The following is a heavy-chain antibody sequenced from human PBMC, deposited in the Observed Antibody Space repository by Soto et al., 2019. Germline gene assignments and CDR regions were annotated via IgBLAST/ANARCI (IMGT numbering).Heavy chain of an antibody. CDR1: GDSISSTNW. D-gene: IGHD4-4*01. Sequence: QVQLQASGPGLVKPSGTLSLTCAVSGDSISSTNWWSWVRQPPGKGLEWIGEILHNGSTNNNPSLKSRVTISVDKSRNQFSLRLTFVTAADTAVYYCVRPHYYSNHYYSGMDVWGQGTAVTVSS. CDR2: ILHNGST. V-gene: IGHV4-4*02. CDR3: VRPHYYSNHYYSGMDV. J-gene: IGHJ6*02.